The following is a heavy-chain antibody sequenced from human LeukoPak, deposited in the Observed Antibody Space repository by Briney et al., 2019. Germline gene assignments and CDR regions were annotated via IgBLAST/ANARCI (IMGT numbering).Heavy chain of an antibody. Sequence: SETLSLTCAVYGGSFSGYYWSWIRQPPGKGLEWIGEINHSGGTNYNPSLKSRVTISVDTSKNQFSLKLSSVTAADTAVYYCARAVPAAHNDYWGQGTTVTVSS. CDR1: GGSFSGYY. J-gene: IGHJ4*03. D-gene: IGHD2-2*01. CDR2: INHSGGT. V-gene: IGHV4-34*01. CDR3: ARAVPAAHNDY.